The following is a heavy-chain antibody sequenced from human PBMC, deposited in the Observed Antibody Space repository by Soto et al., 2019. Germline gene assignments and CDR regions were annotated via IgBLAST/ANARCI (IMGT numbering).Heavy chain of an antibody. J-gene: IGHJ4*02. D-gene: IGHD6-13*01. CDR1: VDTFANYG. V-gene: IGHV1-18*04. CDR2: ISAYNGIT. CDR3: ARDLIAAAGNDY. Sequence: ASVPVSWQASVDTFANYGRSCVRQAPGQGLEWMGWISAYNGITNYAQKLQGRVTVTTDTSTRTAYMELRSLRSDDTAVYYCARDLIAAAGNDYWRQGTRVTGSA.